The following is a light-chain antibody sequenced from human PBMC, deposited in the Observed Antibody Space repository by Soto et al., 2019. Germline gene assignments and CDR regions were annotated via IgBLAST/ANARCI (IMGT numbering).Light chain of an antibody. CDR3: QQYGTWPYT. J-gene: IGKJ2*01. Sequence: ETVWTQSPATLSVSPGERVTLSCRASQSISTNSAWYQQKPGQAPRLLMYGASTRATGIPARFSGSGSGTEFTLTISSLQSEDFAVYYCQQYGTWPYTFGQGTKLEIK. CDR1: QSISTN. CDR2: GAS. V-gene: IGKV3-15*01.